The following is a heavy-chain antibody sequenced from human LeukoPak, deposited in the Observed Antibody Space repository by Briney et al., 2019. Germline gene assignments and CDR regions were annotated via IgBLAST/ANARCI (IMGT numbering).Heavy chain of an antibody. CDR2: IYHSGST. Sequence: PQTLSLTCTVSGGSISSGGYYWSWIRQHPGKGLQWIGYIYHSGSTYYNPSLKSRVTISVDTSKNQFSLRVNSVTAADTAVYFCARDDTVISVFDIWGQGTMVTVSS. J-gene: IGHJ3*02. D-gene: IGHD5-18*01. V-gene: IGHV4-31*03. CDR1: GGSISSGGYY. CDR3: ARDDTVISVFDI.